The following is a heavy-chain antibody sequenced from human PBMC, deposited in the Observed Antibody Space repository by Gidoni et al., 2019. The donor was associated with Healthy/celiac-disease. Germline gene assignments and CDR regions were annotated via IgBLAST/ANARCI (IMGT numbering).Heavy chain of an antibody. J-gene: IGHJ4*02. Sequence: QITLKESGPTLVKPTQTLTLTSTFSGFSLSTSGVGVGWIRQPPGKALEWLALIYWNDDKRYSPSLKSRLTITKDTSKNQVVLTMTNMDPVDTATYYCAHRPRSGYYYWYFDYWGQGTLVTVSS. CDR1: GFSLSTSGVG. CDR2: IYWNDDK. CDR3: AHRPRSGYYYWYFDY. V-gene: IGHV2-5*01. D-gene: IGHD3-22*01.